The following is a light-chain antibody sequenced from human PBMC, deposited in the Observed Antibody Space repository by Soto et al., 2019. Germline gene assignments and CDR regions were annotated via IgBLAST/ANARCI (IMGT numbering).Light chain of an antibody. V-gene: IGLV2-14*03. CDR2: DVS. J-gene: IGLJ2*01. Sequence: QSVLTQPASVSGSPGESITISCTGTSSDVGAYNYVSWYQQHPGKAPKLMIYDVSNRPSGVSNRFSGSKSVNTASLTISGLQAEDEADYYCSSYTSTNSLFGGGTKVTVL. CDR3: SSYTSTNSL. CDR1: SSDVGAYNY.